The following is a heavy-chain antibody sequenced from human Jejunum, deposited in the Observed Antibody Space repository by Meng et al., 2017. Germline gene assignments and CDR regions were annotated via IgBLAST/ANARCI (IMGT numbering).Heavy chain of an antibody. D-gene: IGHD6-19*01. Sequence: EHLKGEGPGVVKSSENLSLTCTVAGGSISNDYWSWLRQPPGKGPEWLAYIYYTGKTNYNPSLKSRLTISIDTSKNQFSLKLNSVTAADTAVYYCARGAGWYSSWGQGTLVTVSS. CDR1: GGSISNDY. CDR2: IYYTGKT. J-gene: IGHJ5*02. V-gene: IGHV4-59*01. CDR3: ARGAGWYSS.